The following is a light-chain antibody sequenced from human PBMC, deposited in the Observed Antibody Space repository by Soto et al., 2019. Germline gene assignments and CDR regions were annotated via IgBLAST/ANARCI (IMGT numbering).Light chain of an antibody. J-gene: IGKJ1*01. V-gene: IGKV1-5*01. CDR3: QQYNSYSWT. CDR2: DAS. Sequence: DIQMTQSPSTLSASVGDRVTITCRASQSIRSWLAWYQQKPGKAPKLLIYDASSLESGVPSRFSGSGSGTEFTLNISSLQPDDFATYYCQQYNSYSWTFGQGTKVEIK. CDR1: QSIRSW.